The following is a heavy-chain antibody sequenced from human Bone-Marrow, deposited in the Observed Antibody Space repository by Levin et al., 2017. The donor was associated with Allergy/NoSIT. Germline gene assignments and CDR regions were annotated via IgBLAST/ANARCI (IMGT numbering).Heavy chain of an antibody. CDR3: ASVGSSSSIPLDY. CDR2: IIPMFSTT. D-gene: IGHD6-6*01. Sequence: PGESLKISCKASGGIFSSYGISWVRQAPGQGLEWMGGIIPMFSTTNYAQKFQGRVTITVDAATTTAFMELSSLRSEDTAVYYCASVGSSSSIPLDYWGQGTLVTVSS. J-gene: IGHJ4*02. CDR1: GGIFSSYG. V-gene: IGHV1-69*01.